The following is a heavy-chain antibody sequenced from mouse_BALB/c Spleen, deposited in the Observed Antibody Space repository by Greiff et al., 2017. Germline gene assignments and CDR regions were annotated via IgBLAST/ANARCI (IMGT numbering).Heavy chain of an antibody. V-gene: IGHV5-9-1*01. CDR1: GFTFSSYA. Sequence: DVMLVESGGGLVKPGGSLKLSCAASGFTFSSYAMSWVRQTPEKRLEWVATISSGGSYTYYPDSVKGRFTISRDNAKNTLYLQMSSLRSEDTAMYYCASPGTGFAYWGQGTLVTVSA. CDR2: ISSGGSYT. CDR3: ASPGTGFAY. D-gene: IGHD3-3*01. J-gene: IGHJ3*01.